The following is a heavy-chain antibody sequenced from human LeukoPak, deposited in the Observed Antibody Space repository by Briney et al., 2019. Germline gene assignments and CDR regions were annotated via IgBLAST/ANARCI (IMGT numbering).Heavy chain of an antibody. CDR1: GFHFSSYA. D-gene: IGHD2-2*01. CDR3: AKVTALIVVVPAAFDY. Sequence: GGSLRLSCAASGFHFSSYAMSWVRQAPGKGLEWDPAFSGSGGSTYYAASVKGRFTISRDNSKNTLYLQMNSLRAEDTAVYYCAKVTALIVVVPAAFDYWGQGTLVTVSS. J-gene: IGHJ4*02. V-gene: IGHV3-23*01. CDR2: FSGSGGST.